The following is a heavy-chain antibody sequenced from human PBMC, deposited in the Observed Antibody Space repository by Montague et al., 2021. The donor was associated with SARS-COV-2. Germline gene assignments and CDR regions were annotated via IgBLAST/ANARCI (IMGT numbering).Heavy chain of an antibody. Sequence: SETLSLTCAVSGGSFSGFYWSWVRQSPGEGLEWIGEINQSGSINYNPSLKSRVTILVDTSKNQFSLKLTSVAAADTAVYYCAGLRDGVVPSPILGVGPYYSYYYMDVWGRGTTVTVSS. CDR3: AGLRDGVVPSPILGVGPYYSYYYMDV. CDR1: GGSFSGFY. CDR2: INQSGSI. D-gene: IGHD3-10*01. V-gene: IGHV4-34*01. J-gene: IGHJ6*03.